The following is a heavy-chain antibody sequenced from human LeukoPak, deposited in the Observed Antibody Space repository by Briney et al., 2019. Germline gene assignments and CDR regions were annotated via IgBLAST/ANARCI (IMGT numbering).Heavy chain of an antibody. CDR1: GFTFSNYW. J-gene: IGHJ4*02. CDR3: ARVVEQGAPYYFDY. CDR2: IKQDGSEQ. V-gene: IGHV3-7*01. D-gene: IGHD1/OR15-1a*01. Sequence: GGSLRLSYAAYGFTFSNYWMNWVRQAPGKGLEWVANIKQDGSEQYYVDSVKGRFTISRDNAKNSLYLQMNSLRAEDTAVYYCARVVEQGAPYYFDYWGQGTLVTVSS.